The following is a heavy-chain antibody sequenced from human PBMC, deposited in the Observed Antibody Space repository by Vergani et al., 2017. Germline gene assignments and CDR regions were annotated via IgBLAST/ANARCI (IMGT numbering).Heavy chain of an antibody. CDR1: GGSFSGYY. J-gene: IGHJ6*03. D-gene: IGHD2-2*01. Sequence: QVQLQQWGAGLLKPSETLSLTCAVYGGSFSGYYWSWIRQPPGKGLEWIGEINHSGNTNYNPSITSRVTISVDTSKNQFSLKLSSVTAADTAVYYCARVLRVVVPAAMRSYYYYMDVWGKGTTVTVSS. CDR2: INHSGNT. V-gene: IGHV4-34*01. CDR3: ARVLRVVVPAAMRSYYYYMDV.